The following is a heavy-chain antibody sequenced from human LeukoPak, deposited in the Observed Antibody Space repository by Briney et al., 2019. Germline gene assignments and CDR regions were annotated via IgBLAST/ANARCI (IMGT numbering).Heavy chain of an antibody. CDR3: AIYYDSSGYGTMNAFDF. D-gene: IGHD3-22*01. CDR2: IWYDGSNK. CDR1: GFTFSSYG. J-gene: IGHJ3*01. Sequence: GRSLRLSCAASGFTFSSYGMHWVRQAPGKGLEWVAVIWYDGSNKYYADSVKGRFTISRDNSKNTLYLQMNSLRAEDTAVYYCAIYYDSSGYGTMNAFDFWGQGTMVTVSS. V-gene: IGHV3-33*01.